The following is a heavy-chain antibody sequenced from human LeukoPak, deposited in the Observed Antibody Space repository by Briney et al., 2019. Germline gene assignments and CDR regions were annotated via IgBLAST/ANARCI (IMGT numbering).Heavy chain of an antibody. Sequence: PGGSLRLSCAASGFTFSDNYMSWIRQAPGKGLERISYISGTSTYTNYADSVKGRFTISRDNAKNLVYLQMNSLRAEDTAVYYCATDTKYSSSWSDYFGYWGQGTLVTVSS. CDR3: ATDTKYSSSWSDYFGY. D-gene: IGHD6-13*01. CDR1: GFTFSDNY. CDR2: ISGTSTYT. J-gene: IGHJ4*02. V-gene: IGHV3-11*05.